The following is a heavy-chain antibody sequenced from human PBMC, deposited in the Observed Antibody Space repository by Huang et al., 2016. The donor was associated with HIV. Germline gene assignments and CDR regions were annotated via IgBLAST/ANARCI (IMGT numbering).Heavy chain of an antibody. CDR2: LEAIGGGT. J-gene: IGHJ5*02. D-gene: IGHD3-3*01. CDR3: VTSRKTISGGRVGWFDP. Sequence: QVQLVQFGAEVKKPGASVKVSCKVSGKSVSEVAMHWVRQAPGKGLEGVGGLEAIGGGTVYPQKFQGRGSMTEETSTDTAYMELSGLRSDDTAVYYCVTSRKTISGGRVGWFDPWGQGTLVTVSS. CDR1: GKSVSEVA. V-gene: IGHV1-24*01.